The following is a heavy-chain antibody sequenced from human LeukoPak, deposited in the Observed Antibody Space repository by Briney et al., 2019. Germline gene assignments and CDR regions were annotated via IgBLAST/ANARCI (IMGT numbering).Heavy chain of an antibody. D-gene: IGHD3-16*02. CDR3: AKDGTYDYVWGSYRREGAFDY. J-gene: IGHJ4*02. CDR2: ISGSGGST. Sequence: VGSLRLSCAASGFTFSSYAMSWVRQAPGKGLEWVSAISGSGGSTYYADSVKGRFTISRDNSKNTLYLQMNSLRAEDTAVYYCAKDGTYDYVWGSYRREGAFDYWGQGTLVTVSS. V-gene: IGHV3-23*01. CDR1: GFTFSSYA.